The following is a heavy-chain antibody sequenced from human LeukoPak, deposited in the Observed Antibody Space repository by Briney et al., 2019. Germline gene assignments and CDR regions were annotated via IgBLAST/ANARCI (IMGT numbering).Heavy chain of an antibody. J-gene: IGHJ3*02. Sequence: SETLSLTCTVSGGSISSSSYYWGWIRQPPGKGLEWIGYIYYSGSTYYNPSLKSRVTISVDTSKNQFSLKLSSVTAADTAVYYCARDLDSYDAFDIWGQGTMVTVSS. CDR3: ARDLDSYDAFDI. V-gene: IGHV4-30-4*08. CDR1: GGSISSSSYY. D-gene: IGHD5-18*01. CDR2: IYYSGST.